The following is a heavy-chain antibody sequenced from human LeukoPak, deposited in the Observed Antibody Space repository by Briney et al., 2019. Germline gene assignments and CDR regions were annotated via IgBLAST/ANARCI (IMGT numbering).Heavy chain of an antibody. CDR2: ISSSGSTI. J-gene: IGHJ6*03. V-gene: IGHV3-48*03. D-gene: IGHD5-18*01. CDR3: AKVGTPMVTIVAPYYMDV. Sequence: GESLRLSCAASGFTFSSYEMNWVRQAPGKGLEWVSYISSSGSTIYYADSVKGRCTISRDNAKNSLYLQMNSLRAEDTAMYYCAKVGTPMVTIVAPYYMDVWGKGTTVTVSS. CDR1: GFTFSSYE.